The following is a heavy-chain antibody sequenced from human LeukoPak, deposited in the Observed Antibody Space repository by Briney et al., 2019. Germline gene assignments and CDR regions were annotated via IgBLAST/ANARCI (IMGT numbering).Heavy chain of an antibody. V-gene: IGHV3-21*04. D-gene: IGHD1-26*01. J-gene: IGHJ4*02. CDR1: GFTFSSYS. Sequence: GGSLRLSCEASGFTFSSYSMNWVRQATGKGLEWVSSISSSSSYIYYADSVKGRFTISRDNAKNSLYLQMNSLRTEDTALYYCAKDKRDLGEPELIYYFDYWGQGTLVTVSS. CDR2: ISSSSSYI. CDR3: AKDKRDLGEPELIYYFDY.